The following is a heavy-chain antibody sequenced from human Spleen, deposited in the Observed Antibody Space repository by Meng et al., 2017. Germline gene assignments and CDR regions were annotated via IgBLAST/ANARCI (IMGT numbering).Heavy chain of an antibody. CDR2: INHRGST. Sequence: GQLQQWGEGLLRPSATRSLTCAVYGGSFSGYYWSWIRQPPGKGLEWIGEINHRGSTSYNPSLKSRVIISGDTSKNQFSLKLSSVTGADTAVYYCARGQLASSTFSATNWFDPWGQGTLVTVSS. CDR1: GGSFSGYY. D-gene: IGHD6-13*01. J-gene: IGHJ5*02. V-gene: IGHV4-34*01. CDR3: ARGQLASSTFSATNWFDP.